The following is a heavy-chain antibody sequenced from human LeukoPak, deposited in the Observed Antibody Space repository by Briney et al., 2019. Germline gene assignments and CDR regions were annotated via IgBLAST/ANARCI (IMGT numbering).Heavy chain of an antibody. V-gene: IGHV3-48*04. CDR3: ARGYCSGGSCYFDY. Sequence: GGSLRLSCAASGFTFSTYSMNWVRQAPGKGLEWISYISGSSTTISYADSVKGRFTISRDNAKNSLYLQMNSLRAEDTAVYYCARGYCSGGSCYFDYWGQGTLVTVSS. D-gene: IGHD2-15*01. J-gene: IGHJ4*02. CDR1: GFTFSTYS. CDR2: ISGSSTTI.